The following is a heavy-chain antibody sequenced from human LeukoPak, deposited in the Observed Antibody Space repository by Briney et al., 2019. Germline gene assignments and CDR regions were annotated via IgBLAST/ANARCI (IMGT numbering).Heavy chain of an antibody. J-gene: IGHJ4*02. CDR3: AKGDTTWELPHDY. Sequence: GGSLRLSCTVSGFTVSSNSMSWVRQAPGKGLEWVSFIYSDNTHYSDSVKGRFTISRDNSKNTLYLQMNSLRAEDTAVYYCAKGDTTWELPHDYWGQGTLVTVSS. CDR1: GFTVSSNS. V-gene: IGHV3-53*01. CDR2: IYSDNT. D-gene: IGHD1-26*01.